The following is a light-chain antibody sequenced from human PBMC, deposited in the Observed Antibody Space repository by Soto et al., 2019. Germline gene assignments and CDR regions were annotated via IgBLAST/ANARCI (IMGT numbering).Light chain of an antibody. V-gene: IGKV3-11*01. Sequence: EILLTQSPDTLSLSPGEGAALSCRASQRISNYLAWYQHKPGQAPRLLIYDTSKRATGVPARFSGSGSGTDFTLTIISLEPEDFAVYYCQQRSNWQYTFGQGTKLEIK. CDR1: QRISNY. J-gene: IGKJ2*01. CDR3: QQRSNWQYT. CDR2: DTS.